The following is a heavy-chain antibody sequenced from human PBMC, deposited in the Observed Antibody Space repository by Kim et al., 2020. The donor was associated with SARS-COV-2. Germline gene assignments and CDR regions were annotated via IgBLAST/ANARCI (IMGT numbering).Heavy chain of an antibody. CDR1: GGIFGTYA. V-gene: IGHV1-69*11. D-gene: IGHD1-26*01. Sequence: SVKVSCKASGGIFGTYAMSWVRQAPGQGLEFMGTTIPILNRTNFAQSFQGRVTISADESTRTFYLDLNNLRFDDTAMYYCASLMGPIRWAGDSWGQGTLITVSS. CDR3: ASLMGPIRWAGDS. CDR2: TIPILNRT. J-gene: IGHJ5*01.